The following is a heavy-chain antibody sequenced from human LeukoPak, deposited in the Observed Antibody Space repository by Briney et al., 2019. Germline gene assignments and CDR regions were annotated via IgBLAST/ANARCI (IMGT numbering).Heavy chain of an antibody. V-gene: IGHV4-39*07. J-gene: IGHJ4*02. D-gene: IGHD1-26*01. CDR3: ARDRGRSGSYYGLFDY. Sequence: PSETLSLTCTVSGGSILSTIYYWAWIRQPPGKGLEWIGSIHYSGPTYYNPSLKSRVTISIDTSKSQFSLKLTSVTAADTAVYYCARDRGRSGSYYGLFDYWGQGTLVTVSS. CDR1: GGSILSTIYY. CDR2: IHYSGPT.